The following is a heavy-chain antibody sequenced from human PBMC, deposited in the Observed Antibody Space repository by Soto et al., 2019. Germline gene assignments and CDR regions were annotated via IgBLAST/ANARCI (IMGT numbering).Heavy chain of an antibody. D-gene: IGHD6-19*01. CDR3: ARGPGIAVAGTLFDY. CDR1: GYTFTGYY. V-gene: IGHV1-2*04. CDR2: INPNSGGT. J-gene: IGHJ4*02. Sequence: ASVKVCCKASGYTFTGYYMHWVRQDKEQGLEWMGWINPNSGGTIYAQKFQGWVTMTRNTSISTAYMELSRLRSDDTAVYYCARGPGIAVAGTLFDYWGQGTLVTVSS.